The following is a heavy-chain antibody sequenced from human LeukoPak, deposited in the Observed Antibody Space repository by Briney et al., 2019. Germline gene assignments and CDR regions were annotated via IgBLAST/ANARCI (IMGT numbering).Heavy chain of an antibody. Sequence: GGSLRLSCAASGFTFSSYAMSWVRQAPGKGLEWVSAISGSSGSTYYADSVKGRFTISRDNSKNTLYLQMNSLRAEDTAVYYCAKVPSMVRGVIIGYWGQGTLVTVSS. CDR3: AKVPSMVRGVIIGY. J-gene: IGHJ4*02. D-gene: IGHD3-10*01. CDR2: ISGSSGST. V-gene: IGHV3-23*01. CDR1: GFTFSSYA.